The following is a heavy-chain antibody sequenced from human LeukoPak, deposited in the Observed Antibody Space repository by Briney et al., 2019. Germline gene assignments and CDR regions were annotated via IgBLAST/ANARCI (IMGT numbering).Heavy chain of an antibody. CDR2: IIPIFGTT. V-gene: IGHV1-69*06. D-gene: IGHD3-10*01. J-gene: IGHJ6*03. CDR1: GGTFSSYA. Sequence: SVKVSCKASGGTFSSYAISWVRQAPGQGLEWMGGIIPIFGTTNSVQKFQGRVTITADKSTSTAYMELSSLRSEDTAVYYCARAYGSGSYYRNYYYYYMDVWGKGTTVTVSS. CDR3: ARAYGSGSYYRNYYYYYMDV.